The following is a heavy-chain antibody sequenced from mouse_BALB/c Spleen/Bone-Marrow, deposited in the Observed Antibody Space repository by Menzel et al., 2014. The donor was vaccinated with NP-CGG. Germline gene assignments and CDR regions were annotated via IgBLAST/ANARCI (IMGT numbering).Heavy chain of an antibody. V-gene: IGHV1S81*02. J-gene: IGHJ3*01. CDR3: TRSNGNWFAY. CDR1: GYTFTSYY. D-gene: IGHD2-1*01. Sequence: QVQLQQSGAELVKPGASVKLSCKASGYTFTSYYMYWVKQRPGQGLEWIGEINPSNGGTNFNEKFKNKATLTVDKSSSTAYMQLNSLIFEDSAVYYCTRSNGNWFAYWGQGTLVTVSA. CDR2: INPSNGGT.